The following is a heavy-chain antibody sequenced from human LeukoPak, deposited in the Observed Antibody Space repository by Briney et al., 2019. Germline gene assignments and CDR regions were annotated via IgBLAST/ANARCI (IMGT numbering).Heavy chain of an antibody. D-gene: IGHD3-9*01. CDR3: ARLTYYDILTGPSGYYYYGMDV. CDR1: GYTFTSYG. CDR2: TSAYNGNT. J-gene: IGHJ6*04. Sequence: ASVKVSCKASGYTFTSYGISWVRQAPGQGLEWMGWTSAYNGNTNYAQKLQGRVTMTTDTSTSTAYMELRSLRSDDTAVCYCARLTYYDILTGPSGYYYYGMDVWGKGTTVTVSS. V-gene: IGHV1-18*04.